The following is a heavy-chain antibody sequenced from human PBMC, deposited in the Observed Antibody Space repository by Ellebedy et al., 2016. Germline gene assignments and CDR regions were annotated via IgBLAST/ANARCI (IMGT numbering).Heavy chain of an antibody. Sequence: SGPTLVXPTQPLTLTCTFSGFSLSTSGVGVGWIRQPPGKALEWLALIYWDDDKRYSPSLKSRLTITKDTSKNQVVLTMTNMDPVDTATYYCARRDTAMVPTDYFDYWGQGTLVTVSS. V-gene: IGHV2-5*02. J-gene: IGHJ4*02. CDR2: IYWDDDK. CDR3: ARRDTAMVPTDYFDY. CDR1: GFSLSTSGVG. D-gene: IGHD5-18*01.